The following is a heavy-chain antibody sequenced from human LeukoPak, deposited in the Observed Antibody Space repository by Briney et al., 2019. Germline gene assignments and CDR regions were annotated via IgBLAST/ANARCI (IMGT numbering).Heavy chain of an antibody. Sequence: GGSLRLSCAASGFTFSSYAMSWVRQAPGKGLEWVSAISGSGGSTYYADSVKGRFTISRDNSKNTLYLQMNSLRAEDTAVYYCAKGMATGKQYYSYHYGMDVWGQGTTVTVSS. J-gene: IGHJ6*02. V-gene: IGHV3-23*01. CDR2: ISGSGGST. CDR3: AKGMATGKQYYSYHYGMDV. D-gene: IGHD5-24*01. CDR1: GFTFSSYA.